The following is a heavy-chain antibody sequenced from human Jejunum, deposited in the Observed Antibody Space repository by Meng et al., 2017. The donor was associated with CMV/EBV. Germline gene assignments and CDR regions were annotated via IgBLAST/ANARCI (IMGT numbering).Heavy chain of an antibody. D-gene: IGHD2/OR15-2a*01. J-gene: IGHJ4*02. CDR1: GYTVTAFY. CDR2: INPNSGGT. CDR3: ARSYCNSVSCSSFDF. V-gene: IGHV1-2*02. Sequence: SGYTVTAFYIQWVRQAPGQGLEWMAWINPNSGGTVYAQNFQGRVTATWDTAVNTADMELSSLRSDDTAVYFCARSYCNSVSCSSFDFWGQGTLVTVSS.